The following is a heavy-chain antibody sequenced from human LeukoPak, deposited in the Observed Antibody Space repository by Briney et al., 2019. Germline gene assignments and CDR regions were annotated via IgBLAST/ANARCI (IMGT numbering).Heavy chain of an antibody. Sequence: PSETLSLTRTVSGGSISSYYWSWIRQPPGKGLEWIEEINHSGSTNYNPSLKSRVTISVDTSKNQFSLKLSSVTAADTAVYYCARKGKDSRYCSGGSCYVDYWGQGTLVTVSS. J-gene: IGHJ4*02. V-gene: IGHV4-34*01. D-gene: IGHD2-15*01. CDR2: INHSGST. CDR1: GGSISSYY. CDR3: ARKGKDSRYCSGGSCYVDY.